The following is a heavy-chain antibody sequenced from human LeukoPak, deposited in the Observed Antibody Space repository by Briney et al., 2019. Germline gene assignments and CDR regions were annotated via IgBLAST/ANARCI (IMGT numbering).Heavy chain of an antibody. CDR3: ARDITIFGVADAFDI. V-gene: IGHV4-39*07. D-gene: IGHD3-3*01. CDR1: GGSISSTTYY. Sequence: SETLSLTCTVSGGSISSTTYYWGWIRQPPGKGLEWIGSVYYTGGTYNNPSLKSRLTISIDTSRNQFSLKLSSVTAADTAVYYCARDITIFGVADAFDIWGQGTMVTVSS. CDR2: VYYTGGT. J-gene: IGHJ3*02.